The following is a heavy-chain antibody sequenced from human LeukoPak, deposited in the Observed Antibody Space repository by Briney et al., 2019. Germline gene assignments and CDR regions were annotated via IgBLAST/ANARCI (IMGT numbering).Heavy chain of an antibody. Sequence: PGGSLRLSCAASGFTVSSNHMSWVRQAPGKGLEWVSVIYSGGSTYYADSVKGRFTISRDNPKNSLYLQMNSLRPEDTAVYYCARDPPRRYDLWGQGTLVTVSS. CDR1: GFTVSSNH. CDR3: ARDPPRRYDL. V-gene: IGHV3-53*01. J-gene: IGHJ5*02. CDR2: IYSGGST.